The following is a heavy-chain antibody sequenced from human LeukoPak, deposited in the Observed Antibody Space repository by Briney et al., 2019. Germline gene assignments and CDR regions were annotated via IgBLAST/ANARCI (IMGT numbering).Heavy chain of an antibody. CDR3: ARGAVAGIGFAYFDY. CDR2: INPNSGGT. Sequence: ASVKVSCKASGYTFTGYYMHWVRQAPGQGLEWMGWINPNSGGTNYAQKFQGRVTMTRDTSISTAYMELSRLRSDDTAVHYCARGAVAGIGFAYFDYWGQGTWSPSPQ. J-gene: IGHJ4*02. D-gene: IGHD6-19*01. CDR1: GYTFTGYY. V-gene: IGHV1-2*02.